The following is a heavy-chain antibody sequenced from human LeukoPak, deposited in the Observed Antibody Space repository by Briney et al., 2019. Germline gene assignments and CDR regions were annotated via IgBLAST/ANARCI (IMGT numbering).Heavy chain of an antibody. CDR3: ARGVSYYDYVWGSYRLPLYYFDY. CDR2: IYYSGST. V-gene: IGHV4-39*07. D-gene: IGHD3-16*02. CDR1: GGSISSSSYY. J-gene: IGHJ4*02. Sequence: SSETLSLTCTVSGGSISSSSYYWGWIRQPPGKGLEWIGSIYYSGSTYYNPSLKSRVTISVDTSKNQFSLKLSSVTAADTAVYYCARGVSYYDYVWGSYRLPLYYFDYWGQGTLVTVSS.